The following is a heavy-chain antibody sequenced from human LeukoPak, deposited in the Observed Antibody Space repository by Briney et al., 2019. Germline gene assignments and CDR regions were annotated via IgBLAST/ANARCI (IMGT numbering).Heavy chain of an antibody. CDR3: ARSSRLWFNDGRADKN. V-gene: IGHV1-2*06. J-gene: IGHJ4*02. D-gene: IGHD1-26*01. CDR1: GYTFTGYY. Sequence: GASVKVSCKASGYTFTGYYMHWVRQAPGQGLEWMGRINPNSGGTNYAQKFQGRVTMTRDTAISTAYMELSRLRSEDTAVYYCARSSRLWFNDGRADKNWGQGTLVTVSS. CDR2: INPNSGGT.